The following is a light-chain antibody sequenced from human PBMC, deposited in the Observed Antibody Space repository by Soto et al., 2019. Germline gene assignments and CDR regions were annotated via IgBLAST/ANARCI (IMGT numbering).Light chain of an antibody. Sequence: SVLTQPASVSGTPGQSITISCTGSNSDVGIYDFVSWYQHHPGRAPKLIVSEVSHRPSGVSNRFSGSKSGNTASLTVSGLQSEAEADYYCISYTSDDVRYVFGTGTKVTVL. J-gene: IGLJ1*01. CDR1: NSDVGIYDF. CDR2: EVS. V-gene: IGLV2-14*01. CDR3: ISYTSDDVRYV.